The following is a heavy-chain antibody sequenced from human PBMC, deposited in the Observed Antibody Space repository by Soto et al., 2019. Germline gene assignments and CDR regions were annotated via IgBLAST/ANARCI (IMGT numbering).Heavy chain of an antibody. J-gene: IGHJ5*02. D-gene: IGHD1-7*01. CDR2: ISYDGMKR. Sequence: GGSLRLSCAASGFDFSYHAMHWVRQAPGKGLEWVALISYDGMKRYYTDSVEGRFTISRDNSRATLSLRMNSLRPEDTAVYYCARDPDANLNWNSGVDLWGQGTLVTVSS. CDR1: GFDFSYHA. V-gene: IGHV3-30*14. CDR3: ARDPDANLNWNSGVDL.